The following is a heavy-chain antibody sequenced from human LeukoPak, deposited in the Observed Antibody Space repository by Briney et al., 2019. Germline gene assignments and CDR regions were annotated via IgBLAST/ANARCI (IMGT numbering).Heavy chain of an antibody. J-gene: IGHJ4*02. CDR1: GFTFSSYS. V-gene: IGHV3-21*01. CDR3: ARETYSSGWSYYFDY. CDR2: ISSSSSYI. Sequence: GGSLRLSCAASGFTFSSYSMNWVRQAPGKGLEWVSFISSSSSYIYYADSVKGRFTIYRDNAKNSLYLQMNSLRAEDTAVYYCARETYSSGWSYYFDYWAREPWSPSPQ. D-gene: IGHD6-19*01.